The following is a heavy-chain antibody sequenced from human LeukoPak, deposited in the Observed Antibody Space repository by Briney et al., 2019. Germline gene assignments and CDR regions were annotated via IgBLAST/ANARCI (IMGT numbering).Heavy chain of an antibody. CDR1: GFTFSNYS. Sequence: PGGSLRLSCAASGFTFSNYSMHWVRQAPGKGLEWVANIKQNGSEKYYVDAVKGRFTISRDNLKNSVYLQMNSLRVEDTAMYYCVGGLIAASGNWGQGTLVTVSS. J-gene: IGHJ4*02. CDR2: IKQNGSEK. V-gene: IGHV3-7*03. CDR3: VGGLIAASGN. D-gene: IGHD2-15*01.